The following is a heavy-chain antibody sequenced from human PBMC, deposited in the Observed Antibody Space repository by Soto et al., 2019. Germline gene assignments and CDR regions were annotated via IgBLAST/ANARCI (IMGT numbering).Heavy chain of an antibody. CDR2: INHSGST. J-gene: IGHJ4*02. CDR1: GGSFSGYY. D-gene: IGHD6-6*01. V-gene: IGHV4-34*01. Sequence: SDTLSHTCAVYGGSFSGYYWSWIRQPPGKGLEWIGEINHSGSTNYNPSLKSRVTISVDTSKNQFSLKLSSVTAADTAVYYCARGLYGIAARPFDYCGQGTLVRVS. CDR3: ARGLYGIAARPFDY.